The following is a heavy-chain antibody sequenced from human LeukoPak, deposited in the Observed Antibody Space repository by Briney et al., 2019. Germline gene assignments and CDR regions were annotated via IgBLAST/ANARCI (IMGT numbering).Heavy chain of an antibody. J-gene: IGHJ3*02. D-gene: IGHD3-22*01. V-gene: IGHV3-21*01. Sequence: PGGSLRLSCAASGFTFSSYSMNWVRQAPGKGLEWVSSISSSGSYIYYADSVKGRFTISRDNAKNSLYLQMNSLRAEDKAVYNCARGDVVLHYDSFEGAFDIGRQGRMVTVSS. CDR3: ARGDVVLHYDSFEGAFDI. CDR2: ISSSGSYI. CDR1: GFTFSSYS.